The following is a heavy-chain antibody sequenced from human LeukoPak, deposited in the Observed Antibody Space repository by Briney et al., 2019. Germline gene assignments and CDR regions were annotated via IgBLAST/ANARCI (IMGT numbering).Heavy chain of an antibody. CDR3: AKVFGGVVAWYFDL. Sequence: GGSLRLSCAASGCTFSSYAMSWVRQAPGKGLEWVSAISGSGGSTYYADSVKGRFTISRDNSKNTLYLQMNSLRAEDTAVYYCAKVFGGVVAWYFDLWGRGTLVTVSS. V-gene: IGHV3-23*01. J-gene: IGHJ2*01. CDR2: ISGSGGST. D-gene: IGHD3-16*01. CDR1: GCTFSSYA.